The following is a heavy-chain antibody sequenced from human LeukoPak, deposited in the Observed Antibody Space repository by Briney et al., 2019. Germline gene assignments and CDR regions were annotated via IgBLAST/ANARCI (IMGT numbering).Heavy chain of an antibody. J-gene: IGHJ6*02. Sequence: GESPRISCQGSGYDFATYWIGWVRQMPGKGLEWMGKIYPGDSDTKYSPSFQGQVTISADKSLGSAYLQWSSLKSSDTAMYYCARLPQDYYYHGMDVWGQGTTVSVS. CDR2: IYPGDSDT. CDR3: ARLPQDYYYHGMDV. V-gene: IGHV5-51*01. CDR1: GYDFATYW.